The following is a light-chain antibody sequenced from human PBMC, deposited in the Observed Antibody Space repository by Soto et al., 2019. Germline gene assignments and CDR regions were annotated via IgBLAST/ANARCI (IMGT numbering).Light chain of an antibody. Sequence: QTALTQPASVSGSPGQSITISCTGTSSDVGGYNYVSWYQQHPGKAPKFMIYDVSNRPSGVSNRFSGSKSGNTASLTISGLQAEDEADYHCSSYTSSSTLVFGGGTKLTVL. CDR2: DVS. V-gene: IGLV2-14*01. J-gene: IGLJ2*01. CDR1: SSDVGGYNY. CDR3: SSYTSSSTLV.